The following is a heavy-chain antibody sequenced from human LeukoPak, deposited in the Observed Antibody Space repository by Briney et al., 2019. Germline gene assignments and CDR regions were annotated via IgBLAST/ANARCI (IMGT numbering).Heavy chain of an antibody. D-gene: IGHD3-16*02. CDR3: ARVALSPWAFDI. J-gene: IGHJ3*02. Sequence: GGSLRLSCAASGFTFSSYAMSWVRQAPGKGLEWVAVISYDGSNKYYADSVKGRFTISRDNSKNTLYLQMNSLRAEDTAVYYCARVALSPWAFDIWGQGTMVTVSS. V-gene: IGHV3-30-3*01. CDR2: ISYDGSNK. CDR1: GFTFSSYA.